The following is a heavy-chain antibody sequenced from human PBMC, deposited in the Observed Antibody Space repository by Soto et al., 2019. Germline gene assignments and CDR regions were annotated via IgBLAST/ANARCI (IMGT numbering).Heavy chain of an antibody. CDR2: INPNSGGT. V-gene: IGHV1-2*04. Sequence: ASVKVSCKASGYTFTGYYMHWVRQAPGQGLEWMGWINPNSGGTNYAQKFQGWVTMTRYTSISTAYMELSRLRSDDTAEYYCARAAVAAGNWFDPWGQGTLVTVSS. CDR1: GYTFTGYY. CDR3: ARAAVAAGNWFDP. J-gene: IGHJ5*02. D-gene: IGHD6-25*01.